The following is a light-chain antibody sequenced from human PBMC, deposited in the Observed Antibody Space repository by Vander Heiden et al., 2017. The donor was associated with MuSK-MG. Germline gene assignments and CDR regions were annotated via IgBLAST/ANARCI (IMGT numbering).Light chain of an antibody. V-gene: IGKV3-11*01. CDR1: QSVDTY. CDR2: DAS. J-gene: IGKJ4*01. Sequence: EIVLTQSPATLSLSPGERATLSCRASQSVDTYSARFQQTPGQAPRLLIYDASTRASGTPARFSGRGSGTDFTLTISSLEPEDFAVFYCQLRDYWPLTFGGGTKVE. CDR3: QLRDYWPLT.